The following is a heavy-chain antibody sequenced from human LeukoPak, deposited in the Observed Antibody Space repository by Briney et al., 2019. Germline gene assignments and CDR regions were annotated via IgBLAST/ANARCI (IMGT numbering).Heavy chain of an antibody. Sequence: GGSLRLSCTAAGFTFDDYGMSWVRQIPGKGLEWVAGITWNGGSTDYAVSVRGRFTISRDNSQNTLYLEMNSLRYEDTALYYCAREAAWGNWYFDLWGRGTLVTVSS. CDR1: GFTFDDYG. D-gene: IGHD3-16*01. CDR2: ITWNGGST. CDR3: AREAAWGNWYFDL. V-gene: IGHV3-20*04. J-gene: IGHJ2*01.